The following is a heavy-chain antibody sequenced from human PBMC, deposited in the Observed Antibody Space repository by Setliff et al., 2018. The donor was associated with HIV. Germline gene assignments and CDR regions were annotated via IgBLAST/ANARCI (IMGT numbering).Heavy chain of an antibody. Sequence: LRLSCAASGFNFSSHTMNWIRQAPGKGLEWVSSISSTGTYIYYADSMKGRFTISRDNAKNSLYLQMNSLRAEDTAVYYCAKSGVRPHPSHDYYYYGMDVWGQGTTVTVSS. CDR3: AKSGVRPHPSHDYYYYGMDV. CDR1: GFNFSSHT. V-gene: IGHV3-21*01. CDR2: ISSTGTYI. J-gene: IGHJ6*02. D-gene: IGHD1-1*01.